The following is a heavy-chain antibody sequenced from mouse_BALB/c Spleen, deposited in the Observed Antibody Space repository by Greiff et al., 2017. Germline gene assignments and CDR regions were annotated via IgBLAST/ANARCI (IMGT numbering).Heavy chain of an antibody. Sequence: EVMLVESGGGLVQPGGSRKLSCAASGFTFSSFGMHWVRQAPEKGLEWVAYISSGSSTIYYADTVKGRFTISRDNPKNTLFLQMTSLRSEDTAMYYCASTVYYFDYWGQGTTLTVSS. CDR3: ASTVYYFDY. J-gene: IGHJ2*01. V-gene: IGHV5-17*02. D-gene: IGHD1-1*01. CDR2: ISSGSSTI. CDR1: GFTFSSFG.